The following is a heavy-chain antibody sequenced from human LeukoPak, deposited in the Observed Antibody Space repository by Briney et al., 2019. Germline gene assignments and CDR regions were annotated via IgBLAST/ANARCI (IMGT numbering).Heavy chain of an antibody. CDR2: INWNGGPT. V-gene: IGHV3-20*04. CDR3: ARGPHTSSWYYYFDY. D-gene: IGHD6-13*01. Sequence: GGSLRLSCAASGFTFDDYGMSWVRQAPGKGLEWVSNINWNGGPTTYADSVKGRFTISRDNAKNSLYLQMNSLRAEDTALYYCARGPHTSSWYYYFDYWGQGTLVTVSS. CDR1: GFTFDDYG. J-gene: IGHJ4*02.